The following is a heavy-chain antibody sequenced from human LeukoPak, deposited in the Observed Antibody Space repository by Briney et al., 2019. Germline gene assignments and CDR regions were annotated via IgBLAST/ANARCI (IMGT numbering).Heavy chain of an antibody. CDR1: GFTFNYAW. J-gene: IGHJ4*02. CDR2: IKSKTDGETT. CDR3: TTAPSGYAYMNGWHLDY. Sequence: GGSLRLSCAASGFTFNYAWMSWVRQAPGKGLEWVGRIKSKTDGETTDYAAPAKGRFTISRDDSKNTLYLQMNSLKTEDTALYYCTTAPSGYAYMNGWHLDYWGQGALVTVSS. D-gene: IGHD5-18*01. V-gene: IGHV3-15*01.